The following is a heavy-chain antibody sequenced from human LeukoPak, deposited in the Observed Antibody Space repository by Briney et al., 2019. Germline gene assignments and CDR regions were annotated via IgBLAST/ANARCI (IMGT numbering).Heavy chain of an antibody. Sequence: PSETLSLTCAVYGGSFSGYYSSWIRQPPGKGLEWVGEINHSGSTNYNPSLKSRFTITVDTSKNQCSLTPSSVTAADTAVYYWARDGVAVAGDSFDIWGQGTMVTVS. V-gene: IGHV4-34*01. D-gene: IGHD6-19*01. CDR3: ARDGVAVAGDSFDI. CDR1: GGSFSGYY. CDR2: INHSGST. J-gene: IGHJ3*02.